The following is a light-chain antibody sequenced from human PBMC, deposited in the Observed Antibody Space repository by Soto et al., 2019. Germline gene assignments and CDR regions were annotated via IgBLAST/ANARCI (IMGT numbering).Light chain of an antibody. CDR3: SSYTRSSTVL. J-gene: IGLJ2*01. V-gene: IGLV2-14*03. Sequence: QSVLTQPASVSGSPGQSITISCIGTSNDVGSYNFVSWYQKHPNTAPRLIIYDVSNRPSGVSNRFSGSKSDNTASLTISGLQAEDEADYYCSSYTRSSTVLFAGGTKLTVL. CDR2: DVS. CDR1: SNDVGSYNF.